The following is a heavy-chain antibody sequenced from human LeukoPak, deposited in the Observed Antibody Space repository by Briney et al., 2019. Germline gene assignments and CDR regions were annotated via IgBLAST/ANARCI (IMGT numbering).Heavy chain of an antibody. CDR1: GFTFSSYG. CDR3: AKDELRFLEWLLSRMDV. J-gene: IGHJ6*02. Sequence: SGGSLRLSCAASGFTFSSYGMHWVRQAPGKGLEWVAVISYDGSNKYYADSVKGRFTISRDNSKNTLYLQMNSLRAGDTAVYYCAKDELRFLEWLLSRMDVWGQGTTVTVSS. D-gene: IGHD3-3*01. CDR2: ISYDGSNK. V-gene: IGHV3-30*18.